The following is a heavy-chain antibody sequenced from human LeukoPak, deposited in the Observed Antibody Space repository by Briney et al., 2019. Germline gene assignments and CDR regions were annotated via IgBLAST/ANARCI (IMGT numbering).Heavy chain of an antibody. CDR3: AKDYYDSSGYPRGVFDY. D-gene: IGHD3-22*01. Sequence: GGSLRLSCAASGFTFSSSALSWVRQAPGKGLEWVSAISGSGGSTYYADSVKGRFTISRDNSKNTLYLQMNSLRAEDTAVYYCAKDYYDSSGYPRGVFDYWGQGTLVTVSS. V-gene: IGHV3-23*01. CDR2: ISGSGGST. J-gene: IGHJ4*02. CDR1: GFTFSSSA.